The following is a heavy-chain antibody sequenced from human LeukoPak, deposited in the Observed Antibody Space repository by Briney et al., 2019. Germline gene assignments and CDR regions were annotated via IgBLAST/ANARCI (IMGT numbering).Heavy chain of an antibody. Sequence: GGSLRLSCAASGFTVRSNYMNWVRQAPGKGLEWVSIIYSGGNTHYADSVKGRFTISRDNSQNTLYLQMNSLRPEDTAVYYCARLLYYYDSSIYQRYFDYWGQGPLVTVSS. CDR3: ARLLYYYDSSIYQRYFDY. CDR2: IYSGGNT. CDR1: GFTVRSNY. V-gene: IGHV3-53*01. J-gene: IGHJ4*02. D-gene: IGHD3-22*01.